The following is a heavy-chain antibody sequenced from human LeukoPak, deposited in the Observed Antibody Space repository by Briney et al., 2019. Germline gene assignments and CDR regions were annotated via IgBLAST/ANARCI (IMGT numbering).Heavy chain of an antibody. D-gene: IGHD2-21*02. CDR3: ARGLVYCGGDCYRALDD. V-gene: IGHV3-48*02. J-gene: IGHJ4*02. CDR1: GFTFSSHT. Sequence: GGSLRLSCAASGFTFSSHTMNWVRQAPGKGLEWVSYISSSSSRKYYADSVKGRFTISRDNAKNSMYLQMNSLRDEDTAVYYCARGLVYCGGDCYRALDDWGQGTLVTVSS. CDR2: ISSSSSRK.